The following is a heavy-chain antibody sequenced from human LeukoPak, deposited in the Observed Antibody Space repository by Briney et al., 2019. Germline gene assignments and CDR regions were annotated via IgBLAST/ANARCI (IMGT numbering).Heavy chain of an antibody. CDR3: ARGIAALVLNWFDP. J-gene: IGHJ5*02. V-gene: IGHV4-34*01. CDR2: INHSGST. Sequence: SETLSLTCAVYGGSFGGYYWSWIRQPPGKGLEWIGEINHSGSTNYNPSLKSRVTISVDTSKNQFSLKLSSVTAADTAVYYCARGIAALVLNWFDPWGQGTLVTVSS. CDR1: GGSFGGYY. D-gene: IGHD6-6*01.